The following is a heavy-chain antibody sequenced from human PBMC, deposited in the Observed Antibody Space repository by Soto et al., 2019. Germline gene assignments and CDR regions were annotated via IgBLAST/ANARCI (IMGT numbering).Heavy chain of an antibody. CDR1: GFTFSSYS. D-gene: IGHD2-2*01. Sequence: EVQLVESGGGLVQPGGSLRLSCAASGFTFSSYSMNWVRQAPGKGLEWVAYISSSSSTIYYADSVKGRFTISRDNAKNSLYLQMNRLRDEDTDVYYCARDRGYCSRTICYFSWFDPWGQGTLVTVYS. V-gene: IGHV3-48*02. CDR2: ISSSSSTI. J-gene: IGHJ5*02. CDR3: ARDRGYCSRTICYFSWFDP.